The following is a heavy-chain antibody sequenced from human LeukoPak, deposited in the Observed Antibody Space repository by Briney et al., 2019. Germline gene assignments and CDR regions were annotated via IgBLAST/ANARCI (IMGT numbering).Heavy chain of an antibody. CDR3: TRGPSRPWFDP. V-gene: IGHV1-8*01. Sequence: ASVKVSCKASGYTFTSYDINWVRQATGQGLEWMGWMNPNSGNTGYAQKFQGRVTMTRNNSMTTAYMELSSLRSEDTAVYYCTRGPSRPWFDPWGQGTQVTDSS. J-gene: IGHJ5*02. D-gene: IGHD2-2*01. CDR1: GYTFTSYD. CDR2: MNPNSGNT.